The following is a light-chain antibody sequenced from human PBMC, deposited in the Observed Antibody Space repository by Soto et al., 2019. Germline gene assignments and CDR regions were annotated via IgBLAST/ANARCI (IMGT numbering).Light chain of an antibody. CDR1: QRVSSRY. CDR2: AAS. Sequence: EIVLTQSPGTLSLSPGERATLSCRASQRVSSRYLAWYQQKPGQAPRLVIYAASNRATGIPDRFGGSGSETYFTLTISRLEPEDFAVYYCHQYGSSPPFTFGPGTKVDIK. CDR3: HQYGSSPPFT. V-gene: IGKV3-20*01. J-gene: IGKJ3*01.